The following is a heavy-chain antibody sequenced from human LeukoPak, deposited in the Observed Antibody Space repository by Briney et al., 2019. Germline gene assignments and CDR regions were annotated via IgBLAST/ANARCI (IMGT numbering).Heavy chain of an antibody. CDR1: GFTFSSYA. V-gene: IGHV3-23*01. CDR3: ARLSEPHYYYYYYMDV. CDR2: ISGSGGST. Sequence: GGSLRLSCAASGFTFSSYAMSWVRQAPGKGLEWVSAISGSGGSTYYADSVKGRFTISRDNSKNTLYLQMNSLRDEDTAVYYCARLSEPHYYYYYYMDVWGKGTTVTISS. J-gene: IGHJ6*03.